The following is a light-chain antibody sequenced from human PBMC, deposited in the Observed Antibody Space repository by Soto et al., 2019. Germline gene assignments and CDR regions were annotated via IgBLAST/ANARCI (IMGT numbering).Light chain of an antibody. CDR3: QQLNTYPYT. CDR1: QGIASY. Sequence: DIQLTQSPSFLSASVGDRVTITCRASQGIASYLAWFQQKPGKAPNLLIHDASTLQSGVPSRFSGSGSGTTFTLTVTSLRPEDFATYYCQQLNTYPYTFGQGTKLEMK. CDR2: DAS. J-gene: IGKJ2*01. V-gene: IGKV1-9*01.